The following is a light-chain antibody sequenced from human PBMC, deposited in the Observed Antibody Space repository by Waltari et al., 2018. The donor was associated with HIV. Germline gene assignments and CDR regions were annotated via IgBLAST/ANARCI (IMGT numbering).Light chain of an antibody. V-gene: IGKV3-11*01. CDR1: QSVRRY. CDR3: QHRANWPELA. Sequence: EIVLTQSPATLSLSPGERPTLSCRSSQSVRRYLAWYQQKPGQAPRLLIFESSNRATGIPARFSGSGSGTDFTLTISNLEPDDFAVYFCQHRANWPELAFGGGTTV. CDR2: ESS. J-gene: IGKJ4*01.